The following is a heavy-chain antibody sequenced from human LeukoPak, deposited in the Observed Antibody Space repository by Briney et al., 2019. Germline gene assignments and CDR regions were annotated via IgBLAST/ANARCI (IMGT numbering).Heavy chain of an antibody. Sequence: GGSLRLSCAASGFTFSSYEMNWVRQAPGKGLEWGSYISSGGSTIYYADSVKGRFTISRDNAKNSLYLQMNSLRAEDTAVYYCARPLADMVPPDDAFDIWGQGTVVTVSS. CDR3: ARPLADMVPPDDAFDI. CDR1: GFTFSSYE. D-gene: IGHD4/OR15-4a*01. CDR2: ISSGGSTI. J-gene: IGHJ3*02. V-gene: IGHV3-48*03.